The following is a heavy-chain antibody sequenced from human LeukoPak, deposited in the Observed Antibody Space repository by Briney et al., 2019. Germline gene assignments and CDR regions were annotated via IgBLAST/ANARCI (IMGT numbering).Heavy chain of an antibody. D-gene: IGHD1-26*01. CDR2: ISSSSSHI. Sequence: GGSLRLSCAASGFTFSSYSMNWVRQAPGKGLEWVSSISSSSSHIYYADSVKGRFTISRDNAKNSLYLQMNSLRAEDTAVYYCARVGASNFDYWGQGTLVTVSS. V-gene: IGHV3-21*01. J-gene: IGHJ4*02. CDR1: GFTFSSYS. CDR3: ARVGASNFDY.